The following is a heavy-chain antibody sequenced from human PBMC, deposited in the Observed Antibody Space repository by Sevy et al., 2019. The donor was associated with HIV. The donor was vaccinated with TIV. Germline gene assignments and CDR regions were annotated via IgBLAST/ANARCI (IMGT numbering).Heavy chain of an antibody. CDR2: IYSAGTT. CDR1: GLTVGSLS. J-gene: IGHJ6*02. Sequence: GGSLRLSCVASGLTVGSLSINWVRQAPGKGLEWVSLIYSAGTTFYSDSVKGRFTISRDNSNNTLDLQMNSLRAEDTAIYYCARIKGAGSSYAMDVWGQGTTVTVSS. V-gene: IGHV3-53*01. D-gene: IGHD6-19*01. CDR3: ARIKGAGSSYAMDV.